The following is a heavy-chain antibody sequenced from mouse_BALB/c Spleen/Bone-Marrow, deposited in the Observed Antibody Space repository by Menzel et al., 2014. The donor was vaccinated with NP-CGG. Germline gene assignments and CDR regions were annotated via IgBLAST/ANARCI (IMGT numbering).Heavy chain of an antibody. CDR1: GFSLTTYG. J-gene: IGHJ2*01. CDR2: IWKNGNT. Sequence: VKLMESGPGLVQPSQSLSITCTVSGFSLTTYGVHWVRQSPGKGLEWLGVIWKNGNTDYNAPFISRLSITKDNSKSQVFFKMNSLQADDTAIYYCAKNRGDGYFDYWGQGTTLTVSS. V-gene: IGHV2-5*01. D-gene: IGHD3-1*01. CDR3: AKNRGDGYFDY.